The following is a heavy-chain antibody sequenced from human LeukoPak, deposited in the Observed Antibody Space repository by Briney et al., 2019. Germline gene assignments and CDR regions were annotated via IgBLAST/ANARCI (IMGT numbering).Heavy chain of an antibody. CDR3: ARDWLAPYFDY. V-gene: IGHV3-21*01. J-gene: IGHJ4*02. CDR2: ISSSSNYI. CDR1: GFTFTTSS. D-gene: IGHD5-12*01. Sequence: SLRLSCAASGFTFTTSSMNWVRQAPGKGLQWVSSISSSSNYIYYADSVKGRFTISRDNAKNSLYQRMNSLRAEDTAVYYCARDWLAPYFDYWGQGILVTVSS.